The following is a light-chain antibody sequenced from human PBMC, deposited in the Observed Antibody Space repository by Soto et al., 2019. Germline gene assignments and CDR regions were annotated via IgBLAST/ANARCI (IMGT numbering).Light chain of an antibody. J-gene: IGKJ1*01. Sequence: GDRVPIPCLASQSITGWLAWYQQKPGKAPKLLIYDASSLESGVPSRFSGSGSGTKFSLTIASLQPDDFATYYCQQYETFSGTFGPGTKVDIK. CDR3: QQYETFSGT. CDR2: DAS. V-gene: IGKV1-5*01. CDR1: QSITGW.